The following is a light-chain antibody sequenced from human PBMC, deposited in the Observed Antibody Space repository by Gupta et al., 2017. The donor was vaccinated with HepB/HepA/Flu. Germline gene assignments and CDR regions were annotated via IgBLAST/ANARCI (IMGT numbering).Light chain of an antibody. V-gene: IGLV2-11*01. CDR3: CSYAGSKNV. J-gene: IGLJ1*01. CDR2: DVS. CDR1: SSDVGGYNY. Sequence: QSPLPQPPPVSGSPGQPSTFSGTGTSSDVGGYNYVSWYQQHPGKAPKLMIYDVSKRPSGVPDRFSGSKSGNTASLTISGLQAEDEADYYCCSYAGSKNVFGTGTKVTVL.